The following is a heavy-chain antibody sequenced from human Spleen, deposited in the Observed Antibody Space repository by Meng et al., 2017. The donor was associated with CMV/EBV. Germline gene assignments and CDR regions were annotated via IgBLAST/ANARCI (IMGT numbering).Heavy chain of an antibody. CDR1: GYTFTGHGYY. Sequence: SVKVSCKASGYTFTGHGYYVHWVRQAPGQGLEWMGGIIPILGLSTYAQRFQGRVTITADKSTGTGYMEVPSLRFDDTAVYYCVTYQYDSGWTEDSWGQGTLVTVSS. CDR2: IIPILGLS. V-gene: IGHV1-69*10. J-gene: IGHJ4*02. D-gene: IGHD3-16*01. CDR3: VTYQYDSGWTEDS.